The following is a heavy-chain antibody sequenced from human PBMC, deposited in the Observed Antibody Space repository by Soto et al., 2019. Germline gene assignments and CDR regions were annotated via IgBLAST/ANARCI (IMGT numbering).Heavy chain of an antibody. CDR3: ARDNGDRYYYDSSGYYYFDY. D-gene: IGHD3-22*01. J-gene: IGHJ4*02. CDR2: IIPIFGTA. Sequence: SVNVSCEASGGTFSIYAISWVRQAPGQGLELMGGIIPIFGTANYAQKFQGRVTITADKSTSTAYMELSSLRSEDTAVYYCARDNGDRYYYDSSGYYYFDYWGQGTLVTVSS. V-gene: IGHV1-69*06. CDR1: GGTFSIYA.